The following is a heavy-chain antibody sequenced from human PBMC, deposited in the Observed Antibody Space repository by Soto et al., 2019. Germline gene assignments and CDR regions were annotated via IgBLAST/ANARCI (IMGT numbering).Heavy chain of an antibody. CDR2: IYYSGST. J-gene: IGHJ4*02. CDR1: GGSVSSGSYY. CDR3: AIAWCGELFLDY. V-gene: IGHV4-61*01. Sequence: SETLSLTCTVSGGSVSSGSYYWSWIRQPPGKGLECIGYIYYSGSTNYNPSLKSRITISVDTSKNQFSLKLSSVTAADTAVYYCAIAWCGELFLDYWGQGTLVTVSS. D-gene: IGHD3-10*01.